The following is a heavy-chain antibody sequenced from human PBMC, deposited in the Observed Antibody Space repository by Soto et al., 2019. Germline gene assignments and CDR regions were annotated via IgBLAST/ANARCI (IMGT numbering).Heavy chain of an antibody. V-gene: IGHV3-20*04. Sequence: GGSLRLSCVASGFTFDDYGMSWVRQVPGRGLDWVSAINWNGGTTHYADSVQGRFTISRDNARNSLSLQMNSLRAEDTAFYYCAKSQSPMVRGVIEAFDYWGLGTLVTVSS. CDR3: AKSQSPMVRGVIEAFDY. CDR1: GFTFDDYG. CDR2: INWNGGTT. J-gene: IGHJ4*02. D-gene: IGHD3-10*01.